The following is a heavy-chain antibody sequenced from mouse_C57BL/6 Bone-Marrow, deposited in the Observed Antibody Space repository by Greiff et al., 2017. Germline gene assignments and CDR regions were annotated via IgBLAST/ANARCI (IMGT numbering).Heavy chain of an antibody. D-gene: IGHD1-1*01. CDR2: IWWNDNK. CDR1: GFSLRTSGMG. CDR3: ARPYYGSSLAWFAY. V-gene: IGHV8-11*01. J-gene: IGHJ3*01. Sequence: QVTLKVCGPGILQPSQTLSLTCSFSGFSLRTSGMGVGWIHQPSGNGLEWLAHIWWNDNKYYNTALKSRLTISKDTSNNQVFLKIASVDTADTATYYCARPYYGSSLAWFAYWGQGTLVTVSA.